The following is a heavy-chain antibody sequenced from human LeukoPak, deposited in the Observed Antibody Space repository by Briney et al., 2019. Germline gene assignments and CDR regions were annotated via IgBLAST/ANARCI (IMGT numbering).Heavy chain of an antibody. CDR1: GYSFASYW. CDR2: IYPGDSDT. CDR3: ATYPHYSKSFDY. D-gene: IGHD6-13*01. Sequence: GESLKISCKGSGYSFASYWIGWVRQMPGKGLEWMGIIYPGDSDTRYSPSFQGHVTISVDKSISAAYLQWSSLKASDTAIYYCATYPHYSKSFDYWGQGTLVTVSS. V-gene: IGHV5-51*01. J-gene: IGHJ4*02.